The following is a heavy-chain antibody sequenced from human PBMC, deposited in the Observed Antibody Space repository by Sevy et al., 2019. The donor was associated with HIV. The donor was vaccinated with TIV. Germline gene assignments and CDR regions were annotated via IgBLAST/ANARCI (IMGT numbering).Heavy chain of an antibody. CDR1: GFSFSSSS. Sequence: GGSLRLSCAASGFSFSSSSMNWLRQAPGKGLEWLAYITRDGKTKYYADFVKGRFTISRDNAQNSRFLQLNSLRDDDTAVYYCARDYSGSYYRFDLWGHGTLVTVSS. V-gene: IGHV3-48*02. CDR3: ARDYSGSYYRFDL. CDR2: ITRDGKTK. D-gene: IGHD1-26*01. J-gene: IGHJ4*01.